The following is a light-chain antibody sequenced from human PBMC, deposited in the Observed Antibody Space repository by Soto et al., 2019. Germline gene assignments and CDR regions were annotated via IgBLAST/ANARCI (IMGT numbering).Light chain of an antibody. CDR2: VDSDGSH. CDR3: QTWATGIRV. J-gene: IGLJ3*02. CDR1: SGHSRYA. V-gene: IGLV4-69*01. Sequence: QLVLTQSPSASASLGASVKLTCTVDSGHSRYAIAWHQQQPEKGPRYLMKVDSDGSHSKADGIPDRFSGSSAGAERYLTISCLQSEDEADYYCQTWATGIRVFGGGTKLTVL.